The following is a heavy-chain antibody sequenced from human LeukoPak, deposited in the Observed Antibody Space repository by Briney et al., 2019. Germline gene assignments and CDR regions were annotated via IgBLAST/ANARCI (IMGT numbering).Heavy chain of an antibody. D-gene: IGHD6-13*01. J-gene: IGHJ5*02. Sequence: PGGSLRLSCAASGFTFSSFGMHWVRQAPGKGLEWVAVIWYDASSKYYADSVKGRFTISRDNSKNTLFLQMNSLRDDDTAVYYCVRGVGVSRFNYFDPWGQGTPVIVSS. CDR3: VRGVGVSRFNYFDP. CDR2: IWYDASSK. CDR1: GFTFSSFG. V-gene: IGHV3-33*01.